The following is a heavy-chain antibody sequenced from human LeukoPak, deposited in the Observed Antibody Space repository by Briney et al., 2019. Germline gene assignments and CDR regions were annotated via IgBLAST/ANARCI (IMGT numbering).Heavy chain of an antibody. V-gene: IGHV3-74*01. CDR3: AKSDWFDP. CDR2: IRYDGSSA. J-gene: IGHJ5*02. CDR1: GFTFKNYW. Sequence: GGSLRLSCATSGFTFKNYWMSWLRQAPGKGLVWVSRIRYDGSSATYAESVKGRFTISRDNARNTLYLQMNSLRVDDTGVYYCAKSDWFDPCSRGILVTVSS.